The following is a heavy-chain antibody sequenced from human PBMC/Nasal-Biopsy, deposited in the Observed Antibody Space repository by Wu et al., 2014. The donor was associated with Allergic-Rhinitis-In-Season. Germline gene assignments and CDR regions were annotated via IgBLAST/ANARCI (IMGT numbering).Heavy chain of an antibody. J-gene: IGHJ4*02. V-gene: IGHV2-5*08. CDR2: ILGVIFK. Sequence: ALVKPTQTLTLTCTFSGFSLTTTGMSVSWIRQPRPERPWSLAVSFILGVIFKFYSPSLQGRVSINKGASRDQVLLTMTNMDPADSGTYYCAHALIFLDPRGWHYFDSWGQGTLVTVSS. CDR1: GFSLTTTGMS. D-gene: IGHD3-9*01. CDR3: AHALIFLDPRGWHYFDS.